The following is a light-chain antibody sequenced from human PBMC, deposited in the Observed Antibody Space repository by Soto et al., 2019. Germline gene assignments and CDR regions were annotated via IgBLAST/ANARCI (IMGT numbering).Light chain of an antibody. CDR1: QSVSSSY. CDR2: GAS. J-gene: IGKJ2*01. Sequence: EIVLTQSPGTLSLSPGERATLSCRASQSVSSSYLAWYQQKPGQAPRLLIYGASSRATVIPDRFSGSGSGTDFTLTISRLEPEDLAVYYCQQYGSSPLYTFGQGTKLEIK. CDR3: QQYGSSPLYT. V-gene: IGKV3-20*01.